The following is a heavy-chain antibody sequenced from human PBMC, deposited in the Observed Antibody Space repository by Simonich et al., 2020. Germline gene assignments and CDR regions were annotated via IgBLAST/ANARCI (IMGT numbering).Heavy chain of an antibody. CDR1: GGSFRGYY. CDR2: INHRGST. Sequence: QVQLQQWGAGLLKPSENLSLTCAGYGGSFRGYYWSWIRQPPGKGLEWIGEINHRGSTNYNPSRKSRVTISVDTSKNQFSLKLSSVTAADTAVYYCARHLQLGPFDYWGQGTLVTVSS. J-gene: IGHJ4*02. D-gene: IGHD1-1*01. V-gene: IGHV4-34*01. CDR3: ARHLQLGPFDY.